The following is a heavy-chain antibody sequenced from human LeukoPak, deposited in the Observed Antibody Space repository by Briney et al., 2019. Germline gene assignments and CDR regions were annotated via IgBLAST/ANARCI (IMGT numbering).Heavy chain of an antibody. J-gene: IGHJ4*02. Sequence: GSLELPWAASGFTFHSYALPWVRQAPGKGMEYVSAISNNGGSTYYANSVKGRFTISRDNSKNTLYLQVNSLRAEDTAVYYCAKDRKIRYRGGYFDYWGQGTLVTVSS. CDR2: ISNNGGST. D-gene: IGHD3-9*01. CDR3: AKDRKIRYRGGYFDY. CDR1: GFTFHSYA. V-gene: IGHV3-64*01.